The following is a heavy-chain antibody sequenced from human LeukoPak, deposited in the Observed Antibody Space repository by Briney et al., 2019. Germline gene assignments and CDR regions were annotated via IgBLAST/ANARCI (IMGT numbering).Heavy chain of an antibody. V-gene: IGHV3-30*02. J-gene: IGHJ3*02. CDR1: GFTFSSYV. Sequence: GGSLRLSCAASGFTFSSYVMYWVRQAPGKGLDWVAFIQSDGSNKYYADSVKSRFTISRDNSKNTLYLQMNSLRAEDTAVYYCARIVNSGYDYDAFDMWGQGTMVTVSS. CDR3: ARIVNSGYDYDAFDM. CDR2: IQSDGSNK. D-gene: IGHD5-12*01.